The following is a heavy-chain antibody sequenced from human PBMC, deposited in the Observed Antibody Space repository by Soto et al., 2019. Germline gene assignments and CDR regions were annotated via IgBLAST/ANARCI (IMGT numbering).Heavy chain of an antibody. V-gene: IGHV3-7*01. J-gene: IGHJ3*02. Sequence: EVQLVESGGGLVQPGGSLRLSCAASGFTFSNYWMSWVRQAPGKGLEWVAIIKQDGSVKQYVDSVQGRFTISRDNAENSLYLQMNSLRAEDTAMYYCARPNYYGSGSYYSRVDGDDAFDIWGQGTMVTVSS. D-gene: IGHD3-10*01. CDR2: IKQDGSVK. CDR3: ARPNYYGSGSYYSRVDGDDAFDI. CDR1: GFTFSNYW.